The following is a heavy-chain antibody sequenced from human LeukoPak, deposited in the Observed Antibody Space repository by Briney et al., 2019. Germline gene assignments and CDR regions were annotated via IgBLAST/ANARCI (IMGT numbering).Heavy chain of an antibody. CDR1: GGTFSSYA. V-gene: IGHV1-69*06. D-gene: IGHD3-10*01. CDR3: ARSPDRYYYGSGSYPARYFDY. CDR2: IIPIFGRA. J-gene: IGHJ4*02. Sequence: ASVKVSCKASGGTFSSYAISWVRQAPGQGLEWMGGIIPIFGRANYAQKFQGRVTITADKSTSTAYMELSSLRSEDTAVYYCARSPDRYYYGSGSYPARYFDYWGQGTLVTVSS.